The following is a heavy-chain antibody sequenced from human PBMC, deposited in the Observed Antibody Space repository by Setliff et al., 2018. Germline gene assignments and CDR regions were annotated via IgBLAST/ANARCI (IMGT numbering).Heavy chain of an antibody. J-gene: IGHJ4*02. V-gene: IGHV1-69*13. D-gene: IGHD3-22*01. CDR3: ARINFYVSSGFYYASDY. CDR1: GGTFRSDG. Sequence: GASVKVSCKASGGTFRSDGFNWVRQAPGQGLEWMGRIIPVFRTAKYAPKFQGRVTITADESTTTAYMELNSLRSEDTALYYCARINFYVSSGFYYASDYWGQGTLVTVSS. CDR2: IIPVFRTA.